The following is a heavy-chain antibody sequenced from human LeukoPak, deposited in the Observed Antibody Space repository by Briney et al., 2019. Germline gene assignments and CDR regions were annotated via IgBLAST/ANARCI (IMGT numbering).Heavy chain of an antibody. J-gene: IGHJ4*02. CDR2: INWSGKST. Sequence: GGSLRLSCTASGFAFDEHGMSWVRQVPGKGLEWVSGINWSGKSTAYTDPFRGRFTISRDNAKNSLYLQMDSLRAEDTAVYYCARASPHYFDYWGQGTLVTVSS. CDR1: GFAFDEHG. CDR3: ARASPHYFDY. V-gene: IGHV3-20*04.